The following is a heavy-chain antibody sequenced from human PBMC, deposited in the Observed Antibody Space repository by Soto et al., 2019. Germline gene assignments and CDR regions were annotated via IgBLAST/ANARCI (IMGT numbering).Heavy chain of an antibody. Sequence: GGSLRLSCAASGFTFSSYGMHWVRQAPGKGLEWVAVISYDGSNKYYADSVKGRFTISRDNSKNTLYLQMNSLRAEDTAVYYCARDRVHYDFWSGYYLYYYYYGMDVWGQGTTVTVSS. CDR1: GFTFSSYG. D-gene: IGHD3-3*01. CDR2: ISYDGSNK. J-gene: IGHJ6*02. V-gene: IGHV3-30*19. CDR3: ARDRVHYDFWSGYYLYYYYYGMDV.